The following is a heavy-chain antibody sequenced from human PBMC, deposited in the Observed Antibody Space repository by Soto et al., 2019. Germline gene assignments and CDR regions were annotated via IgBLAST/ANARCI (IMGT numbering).Heavy chain of an antibody. CDR2: IDPSDSYT. D-gene: IGHD3-9*01. J-gene: IGHJ3*02. Sequence: PGESLKISCKGSGYSFTSYWISWVRQMPGKXLEWMGRIDPSDSYTNYSPSFQGHVTISADKSISTAYLQWSSLKASDTAMYYCASLYYDILTGYYTGPDAFDIWGQGTMVTVSS. CDR1: GYSFTSYW. V-gene: IGHV5-10-1*01. CDR3: ASLYYDILTGYYTGPDAFDI.